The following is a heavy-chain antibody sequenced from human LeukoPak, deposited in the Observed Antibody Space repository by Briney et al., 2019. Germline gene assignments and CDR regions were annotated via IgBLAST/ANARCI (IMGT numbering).Heavy chain of an antibody. V-gene: IGHV1-46*01. CDR3: ARDRSLQQLAEYYFDY. D-gene: IGHD6-13*01. CDR2: INPSGGST. CDR1: GYTFTSYY. J-gene: IGHJ4*02. Sequence: ASVKVSCKASGYTFTSYYMHWVRQAPGQGLEWMGIINPSGGSTSYAQKFQGRVTMTRDTSTSTVYMELSSLRSEDTAVYYCARDRSLQQLAEYYFDYWGQGTLVTVSS.